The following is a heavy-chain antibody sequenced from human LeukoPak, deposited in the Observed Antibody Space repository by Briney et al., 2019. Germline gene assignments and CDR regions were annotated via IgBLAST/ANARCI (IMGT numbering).Heavy chain of an antibody. CDR3: VKWGKEASMED. CDR2: ISPDGDDT. CDR1: GFTFSGHW. V-gene: IGHV3-7*01. J-gene: IGHJ4*02. Sequence: QAGESLRLSCEAAGFTFSGHWMTWVRQAPGQGLEWVANISPDGDDTYYVDSVRGRFTITRDNAKKSVFLQMNSLRVEETAVYHCVKWGKEASMEDWGQGTLVTVSS. D-gene: IGHD2/OR15-2a*01.